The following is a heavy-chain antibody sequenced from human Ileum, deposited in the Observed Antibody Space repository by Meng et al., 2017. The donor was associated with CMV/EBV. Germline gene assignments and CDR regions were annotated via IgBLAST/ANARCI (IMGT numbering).Heavy chain of an antibody. D-gene: IGHD3-10*01. J-gene: IGHJ5*02. CDR2: MNPDSGNT. Sequence: TFTSYDNRWVRQATGQGLEWMGGMNPDSGNTGYAQKFPGRVTMTRNTSISTAYMELSSLRSEDTAVYYCARLSTRYYYGSGSYLFDPWGQGTLVTVSS. V-gene: IGHV1-8*01. CDR1: TFTSYD. CDR3: ARLSTRYYYGSGSYLFDP.